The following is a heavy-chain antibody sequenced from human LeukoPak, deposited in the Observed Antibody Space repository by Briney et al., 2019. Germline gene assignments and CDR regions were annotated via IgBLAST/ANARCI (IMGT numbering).Heavy chain of an antibody. J-gene: IGHJ5*02. D-gene: IGHD5-18*01. CDR2: ISGGGGTI. V-gene: IGHV3-23*01. CDR3: AKDNSYGYVLWFDH. CDR1: GFTFSAYS. Sequence: PGGSLRLSCAASGFTFSAYSMNWVRQAPGKGLEWVSFISGGGGTIYYADSVKGRFTTSRDNSKNTLYLQMNSLRAEDTAVYYCAKDNSYGYVLWFDHWGQGTLVTVSS.